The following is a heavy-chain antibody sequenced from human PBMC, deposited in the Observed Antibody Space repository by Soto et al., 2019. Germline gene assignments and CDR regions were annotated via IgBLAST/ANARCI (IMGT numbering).Heavy chain of an antibody. V-gene: IGHV1-18*01. CDR2: ISAYNGNT. CDR1: GYTFTSNG. Sequence: ASVKVSCKASGYTFTSNGISWVRQAPGQGLEWMGWISAYNGNTNYAQKLQGRVTMTTDTSTSTAYMELRSLRSDDTAVYYCARDLAYCGGDCYPFDYWGQGTLVTSP. D-gene: IGHD2-21*02. CDR3: ARDLAYCGGDCYPFDY. J-gene: IGHJ4*02.